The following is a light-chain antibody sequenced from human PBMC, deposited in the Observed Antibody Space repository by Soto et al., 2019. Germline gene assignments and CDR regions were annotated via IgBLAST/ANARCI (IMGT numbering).Light chain of an antibody. CDR1: SSDVGTYNY. Sequence: QSALTQPRSVSGSPGQSVTISCTGTSSDVGTYNYVSWYQQHPGKAPKLMIYDVSKRPSGVPDRFSGSKSGNTASLTISGLQADDEADYYCFSYAGYYTLLFGGGTKLTVL. J-gene: IGLJ2*01. V-gene: IGLV2-11*01. CDR2: DVS. CDR3: FSYAGYYTLL.